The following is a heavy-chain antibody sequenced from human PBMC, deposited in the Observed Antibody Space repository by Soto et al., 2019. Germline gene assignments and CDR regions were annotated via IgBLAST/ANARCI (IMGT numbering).Heavy chain of an antibody. D-gene: IGHD3-16*02. Sequence: QVQLVQSGAEVKKPGASVKVSCKASGYTFTGYYMHWVRQAPGQGLEWMGWINPNSGGTNYAQKFQGWVPMTRDTSIITAYIELSRLRSDDTAVYYCARGGNDYIWGSYRPDYYYYYMDVWGKGTTVTVSS. V-gene: IGHV1-2*04. J-gene: IGHJ6*03. CDR2: INPNSGGT. CDR1: GYTFTGYY. CDR3: ARGGNDYIWGSYRPDYYYYYMDV.